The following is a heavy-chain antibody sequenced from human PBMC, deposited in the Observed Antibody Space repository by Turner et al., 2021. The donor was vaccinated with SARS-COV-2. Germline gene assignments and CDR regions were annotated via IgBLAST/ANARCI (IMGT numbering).Heavy chain of an antibody. Sequence: QVQLQESGPGLVKPSETLSLPRPVSGDSISSYHWSWIRQPPGKGLEWIAYIYYSGSTNYNPSLKSRVTISVDTSKNQFSLKLTSVTAADTAVYYCARSGGWYFGYFDYWGQGTLVTVSS. CDR2: IYYSGST. J-gene: IGHJ4*02. CDR3: ARSGGWYFGYFDY. D-gene: IGHD6-19*01. V-gene: IGHV4-59*01. CDR1: GDSISSYH.